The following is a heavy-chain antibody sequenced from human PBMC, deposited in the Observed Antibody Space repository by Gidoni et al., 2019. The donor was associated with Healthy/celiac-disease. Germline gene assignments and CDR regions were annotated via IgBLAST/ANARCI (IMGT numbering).Heavy chain of an antibody. D-gene: IGHD3-9*01. CDR2: INWNGGST. J-gene: IGHJ4*02. CDR1: GFSFDDYG. Sequence: EVQLVESGGGVVRPGGSLRISGAASGFSFDDYGMSWVRQAPGKGLEWVSGINWNGGSTGYADSVKGRFTITRDNAKNSLYLQMNSLRAEDTALYYCARLNYDILTGYPDYWGQGTLVTVSS. V-gene: IGHV3-20*04. CDR3: ARLNYDILTGYPDY.